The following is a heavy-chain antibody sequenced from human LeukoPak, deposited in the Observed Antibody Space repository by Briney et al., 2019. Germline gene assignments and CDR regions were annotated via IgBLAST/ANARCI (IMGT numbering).Heavy chain of an antibody. Sequence: PGGSLRLSCAASGFTFSSYAMSWVRQAPGKGLEWVSAISGSGGSTYYADSVKGRFTISRDNAKNSLYLQMNSLRAEDTAVYYCARVGLGTYYYYYYMDVWGKGTTVTVSS. J-gene: IGHJ6*03. CDR3: ARVGLGTYYYYYYMDV. D-gene: IGHD7-27*01. V-gene: IGHV3-23*01. CDR1: GFTFSSYA. CDR2: ISGSGGST.